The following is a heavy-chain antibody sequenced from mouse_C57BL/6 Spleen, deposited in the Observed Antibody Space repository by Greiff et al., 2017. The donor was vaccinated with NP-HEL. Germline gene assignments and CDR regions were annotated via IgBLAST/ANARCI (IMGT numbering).Heavy chain of an antibody. D-gene: IGHD1-1*01. CDR1: GYTFTSYW. J-gene: IGHJ2*01. Sequence: QVQLKQPGAELVKPGASVKVSCKASGYTFTSYWMHWVKQRPGQGLEWIGRIHPSDSDTNYNQKFKGKATLTVDKSSSTAYMQLSSLTSEDSAVYYCAIVPYYYGSSPYYFDYWGQGTTLTVSS. CDR2: IHPSDSDT. CDR3: AIVPYYYGSSPYYFDY. V-gene: IGHV1-74*01.